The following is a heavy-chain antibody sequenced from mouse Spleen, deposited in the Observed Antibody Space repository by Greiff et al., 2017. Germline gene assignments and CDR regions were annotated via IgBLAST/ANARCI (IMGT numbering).Heavy chain of an antibody. V-gene: IGHV1-15*01. D-gene: IGHD1-1*01. CDR2: IDPETGGT. CDR1: GYTFTDYE. J-gene: IGHJ3*01. Sequence: QVQLQQSGAELVRPGASVTLSCKASGYTFTDYEMHWVKQTPVHGLEWIGAIDPETGGTAYNQKFKGKAILTADKSSSTAYMELRSLTSEDTAVYYCTGGTTVVERAWFAYWGQGTLVTVSA. CDR3: TGGTTVVERAWFAY.